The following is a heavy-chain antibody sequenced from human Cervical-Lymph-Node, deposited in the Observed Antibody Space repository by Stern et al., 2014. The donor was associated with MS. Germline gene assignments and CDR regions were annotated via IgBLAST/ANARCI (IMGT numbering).Heavy chain of an antibody. CDR1: GYTFTGYY. D-gene: IGHD6-19*01. V-gene: IGHV1-2*04. Sequence: VQLVQSGAEVKKPGASVKVSCKASGYTFTGYYMHWVRQAPGQGLEWMGWINPNSGGTNYAQKFQGWVTMTRDTSISTAYMELSRLRSDDTAVYYCARGPVSSGWYGWFDPWGQGTLVTVSS. J-gene: IGHJ5*02. CDR3: ARGPVSSGWYGWFDP. CDR2: INPNSGGT.